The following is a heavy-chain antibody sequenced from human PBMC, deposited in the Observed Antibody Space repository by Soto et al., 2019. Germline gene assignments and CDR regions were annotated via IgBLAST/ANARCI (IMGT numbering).Heavy chain of an antibody. V-gene: IGHV4-39*07. Sequence: PSETLSLTCTVSGGSISSSSYYWGWIRQPPGKGLEWIGSIYYSGNTYYNPSLKSRVTISVDTSKNQSSLNLTSVTAADTAVYYCARSEIQGPIDDRGTGTLVTVSS. CDR2: IYYSGNT. CDR1: GGSISSSSYY. CDR3: ARSEIQGPIDD. J-gene: IGHJ4*02.